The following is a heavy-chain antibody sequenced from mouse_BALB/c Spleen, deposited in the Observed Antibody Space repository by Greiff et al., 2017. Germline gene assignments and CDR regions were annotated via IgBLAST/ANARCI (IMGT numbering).Heavy chain of an antibody. CDR2: ISSGGST. CDR1: GFTFSSYA. D-gene: IGHD1-1*01. J-gene: IGHJ2*01. CDR3: ARGGAITTVVDY. V-gene: IGHV5-6-5*01. Sequence: EVQLVESGGGLVKPGGSLKLSCAASGFTFSSYAMSWVRQTPEKRLGWVASISSGGSTYYPDSVKGRFTISRDNARNILYLQMSSLRSEDTAMYYCARGGAITTVVDYWGQGTTLTVSS.